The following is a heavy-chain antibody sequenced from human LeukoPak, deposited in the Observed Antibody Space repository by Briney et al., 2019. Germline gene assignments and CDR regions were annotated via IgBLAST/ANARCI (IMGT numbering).Heavy chain of an antibody. Sequence: GGSLRLSCAASGFTFSSYAMSWVRQAPGKGLEWVSAISGSGDSTYYADSVKGRFTISRDNSKNTLYLQMSSLRAEDTAVYYCARGRMYSSGHYFDYWGQGTLVTVSS. D-gene: IGHD6-19*01. CDR2: ISGSGDST. V-gene: IGHV3-23*01. CDR3: ARGRMYSSGHYFDY. J-gene: IGHJ4*02. CDR1: GFTFSSYA.